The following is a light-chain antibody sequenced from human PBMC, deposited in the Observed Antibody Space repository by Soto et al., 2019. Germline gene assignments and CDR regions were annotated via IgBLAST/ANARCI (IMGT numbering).Light chain of an antibody. Sequence: QSALTQPASVSGSPGQSIAISCTGTSSDVCGYSFVSWSQQHPGKAPKVMIYDVSNRPSGVSDRFSGSKSGNTASLTISGLQAEDEADYYCSSYTSSSLYGFGTGTKVTVL. CDR1: SSDVCGYSF. CDR2: DVS. V-gene: IGLV2-14*01. CDR3: SSYTSSSLYG. J-gene: IGLJ1*01.